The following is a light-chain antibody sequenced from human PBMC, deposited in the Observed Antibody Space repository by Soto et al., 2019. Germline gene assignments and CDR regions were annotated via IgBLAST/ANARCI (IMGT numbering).Light chain of an antibody. CDR3: QQRCSAPWT. V-gene: IGKV1-39*01. J-gene: IGKJ1*01. CDR2: AAS. CDR1: QSISSY. Sequence: DIQMTQSPSSLSASVGDRVTITCRASQSISSYLNWYQQKPGKAPKLLIYAASTLQSGVPSRFSGSGSGTDFTLTVSSLQPEDFATYYCQQRCSAPWTFGQGTKVEI.